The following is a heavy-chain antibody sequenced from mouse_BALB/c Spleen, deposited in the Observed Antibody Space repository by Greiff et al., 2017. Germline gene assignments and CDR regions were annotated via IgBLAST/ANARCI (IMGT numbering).Heavy chain of an antibody. CDR2: ISYSGST. CDR1: GYSITSDYA. CDR3: ARKYGKGWYFDV. D-gene: IGHD2-10*02. Sequence: VQLKQSGPGLVKPSQSLSLTCTVTGYSITSDYAWNWIRQFPGNKLEWMGYISYSGSTSYNPSLKSRISITRDTSKNQFFLQLNSVTTEDTATYYCARKYGKGWYFDVWGAGTTVTVSS. V-gene: IGHV3-2*02. J-gene: IGHJ1*01.